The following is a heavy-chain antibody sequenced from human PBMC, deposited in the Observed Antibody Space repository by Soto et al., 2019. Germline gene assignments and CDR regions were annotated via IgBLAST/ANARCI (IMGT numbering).Heavy chain of an antibody. V-gene: IGHV1-3*01. J-gene: IGHJ4*02. CDR3: ARAWVVTDY. Sequence: QVQLVQSEAEVKKPGASVKVSCKASGYTFTTFAIHWVRQAPGQRLEWMGWINPGSDNTKYSQKFQGRVTLTRDTSASTVYMELSSLTSEDTAVYYCARAWVVTDYWGQGTLVTVSS. D-gene: IGHD2-15*01. CDR1: GYTFTTFA. CDR2: INPGSDNT.